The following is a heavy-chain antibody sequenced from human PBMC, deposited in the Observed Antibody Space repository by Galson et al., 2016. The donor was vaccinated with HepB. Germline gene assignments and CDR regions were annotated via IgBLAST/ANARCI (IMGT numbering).Heavy chain of an antibody. J-gene: IGHJ4*02. CDR2: INGGNGNT. Sequence: SVKVSCKASGYTFSTYAMHWVRQAPGQRLEWMGWINGGNGNTEYSQRFQGRITITRDTSASTAYMELSSLRSEDTAVYYCARDYSYGTTWPFFDKSGQGTLVTVSS. V-gene: IGHV1-3*01. CDR3: ARDYSYGTTWPFFDK. CDR1: GYTFSTYA. D-gene: IGHD1-14*01.